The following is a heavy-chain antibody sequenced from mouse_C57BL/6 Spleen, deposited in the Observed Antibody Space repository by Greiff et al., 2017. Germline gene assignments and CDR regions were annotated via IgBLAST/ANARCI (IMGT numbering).Heavy chain of an antibody. CDR1: GFSLTSYA. D-gene: IGHD1-1*01. Sequence: VQVVESGPGLVAPSQSLSITCTVSGFSLTSYAISWVRQPPGKGLEWLGVIWTGGGTNYNSALKSRLSISKDNSKSQVFLKMNSLQTDDTARYYCARNYYGSSDWYFDVWGTGTTVTVSS. CDR2: IWTGGGT. J-gene: IGHJ1*03. V-gene: IGHV2-9-1*01. CDR3: ARNYYGSSDWYFDV.